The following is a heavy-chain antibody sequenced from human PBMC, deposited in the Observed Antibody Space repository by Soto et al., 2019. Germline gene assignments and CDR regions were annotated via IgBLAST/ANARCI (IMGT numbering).Heavy chain of an antibody. Sequence: GGSLRLSCAASGFNFSSYAMSWVRQAPGKGLEWVSAISGSGGSTYYADSVKGRFTISRDNSKNTLYLQMNSLRAEDTAVYYCANYPSSSSTDFDYWGHGALVTVSS. V-gene: IGHV3-23*01. CDR1: GFNFSSYA. J-gene: IGHJ4*01. D-gene: IGHD6-6*01. CDR3: ANYPSSSSTDFDY. CDR2: ISGSGGST.